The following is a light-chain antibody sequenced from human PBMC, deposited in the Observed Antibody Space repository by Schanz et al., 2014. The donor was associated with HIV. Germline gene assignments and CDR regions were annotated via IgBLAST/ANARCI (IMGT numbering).Light chain of an antibody. V-gene: IGKV3D-20*02. CDR3: QQRTSWPLT. Sequence: EIVLTQSPGRLSLSPGERATLSCRASQSVGGSQLAWFQLKRGQPPRLLIYGASSRATGIPDRFSGSGSGTDFTLTISSLEPEDFAVYYCQQRTSWPLTFGGGTRVEIK. J-gene: IGKJ4*01. CDR2: GAS. CDR1: QSVGGSQ.